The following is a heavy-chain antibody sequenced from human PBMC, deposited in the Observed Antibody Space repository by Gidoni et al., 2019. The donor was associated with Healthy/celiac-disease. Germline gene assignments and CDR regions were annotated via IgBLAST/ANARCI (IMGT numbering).Heavy chain of an antibody. V-gene: IGHV3-15*07. D-gene: IGHD6-19*01. CDR2: IKSKTDGGTT. Sequence: EVQLVEAGGGLVKPGVSLILSCAASGFTSRNAWMNWVRQAPGKGLGWVGRIKSKTDGGTTDYEAPVKGRFTISRDDSKNTLYLQMNSLKTEDTAVYYCTTDRLAVADFDYWGQGTLVTVSS. CDR3: TTDRLAVADFDY. CDR1: GFTSRNAW. J-gene: IGHJ4*02.